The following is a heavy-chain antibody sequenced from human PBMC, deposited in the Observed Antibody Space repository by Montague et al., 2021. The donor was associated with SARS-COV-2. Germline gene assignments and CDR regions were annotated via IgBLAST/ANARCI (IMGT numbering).Heavy chain of an antibody. J-gene: IGHJ6*02. CDR1: GGSISNYY. CDR2: LYTSGST. CDR3: ARESGYSSGWRYYYGMDV. V-gene: IGHV4-4*07. D-gene: IGHD6-19*01. Sequence: SETLSLTCTVSGGSISNYYWTWIRQPAGKGLEWIGRLYTSGSTTYNPSLKSRVTMSVDTSKNQFSLNVTSVTAPDTAIYYCARESGYSSGWRYYYGMDVWGQGTTVTVS.